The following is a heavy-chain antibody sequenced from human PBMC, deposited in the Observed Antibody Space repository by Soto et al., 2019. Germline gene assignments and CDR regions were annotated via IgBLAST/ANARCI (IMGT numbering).Heavy chain of an antibody. J-gene: IGHJ4*02. V-gene: IGHV4-4*02. CDR2: VYRDGSA. D-gene: IGHD3-22*01. Sequence: SETLSLTCDVSGVSISSGNWWSWVRQPPGKGLEWIGEVYRDGSASYHPSLGRRVTISVDTSKNQFSLRLNSVTAADTAMYYCARLIYDSRLNYLYFDSWGQGTLVTVSS. CDR3: ARLIYDSRLNYLYFDS. CDR1: GVSISSGNW.